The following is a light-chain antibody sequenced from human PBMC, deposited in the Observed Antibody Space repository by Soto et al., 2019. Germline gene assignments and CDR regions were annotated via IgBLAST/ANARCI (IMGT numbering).Light chain of an antibody. Sequence: GDRVTITCPASQGISSALAWYQQKPGKAPKLLIYDASRLESGVPSRFSGSGSGTDFTLTISSLQPEDFATYYCQQFNSYPRTFGPGTKVDIK. CDR1: QGISSA. J-gene: IGKJ3*01. CDR2: DAS. CDR3: QQFNSYPRT. V-gene: IGKV1-13*02.